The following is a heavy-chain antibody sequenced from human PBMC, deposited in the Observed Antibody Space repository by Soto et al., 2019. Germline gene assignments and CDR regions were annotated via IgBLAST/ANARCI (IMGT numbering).Heavy chain of an antibody. V-gene: IGHV5-10-1*01. Sequence: GESLKISCKGSGYSFAGYWITWVRQKPGKGLEWMGRIDPSDSQTYYSPSFRGHVTISVTKSITTVFLQWSSLRASDTAMYYCASARGDTAKEYNWHYGMDVWGQGTKVTVSS. CDR3: ASARGDTAKEYNWHYGMDV. CDR1: GYSFAGYW. D-gene: IGHD5-18*01. J-gene: IGHJ6*02. CDR2: IDPSDSQT.